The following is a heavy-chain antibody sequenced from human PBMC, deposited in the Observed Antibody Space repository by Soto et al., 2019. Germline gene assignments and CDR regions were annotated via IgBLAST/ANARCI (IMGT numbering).Heavy chain of an antibody. D-gene: IGHD3-22*01. V-gene: IGHV4-4*02. Sequence: PSETLSLTCAVSGGSISSSNWWSWVRQPPGKGLEWIGEIYHSGSTNYNPSLKSRGTISVDKSKNQFSLKLSSVTAADTAVYYCARGSYYYDSSGYYHNWGQGTLVTVSS. CDR3: ARGSYYYDSSGYYHN. J-gene: IGHJ4*02. CDR1: GGSISSSNW. CDR2: IYHSGST.